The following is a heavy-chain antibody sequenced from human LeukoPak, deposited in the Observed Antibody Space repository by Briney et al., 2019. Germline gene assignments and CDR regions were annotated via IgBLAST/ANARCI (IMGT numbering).Heavy chain of an antibody. CDR1: GFTFSSYA. V-gene: IGHV3-23*01. CDR2: ISGSGGST. CDR3: AAGSGWLGEK. J-gene: IGHJ4*02. D-gene: IGHD6-19*01. Sequence: PGGSLILSCAASGFTFSSYAMSWVRQAPGKGLEWVSAISGSGGSTYYADSVRSRFTISRDNAQSSLYLQMNTLRVEDTAVYYCAAGSGWLGEKWGQGNLVTVSS.